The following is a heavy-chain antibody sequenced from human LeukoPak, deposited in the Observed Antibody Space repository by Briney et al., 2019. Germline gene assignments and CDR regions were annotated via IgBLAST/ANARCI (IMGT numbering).Heavy chain of an antibody. CDR1: GYTFTGYY. CDR3: ARNIVGATTPDDAFDI. V-gene: IGHV1-2*06. J-gene: IGHJ3*02. Sequence: ASVKVSRKASGYTFTGYYMHWVRQAPGQGLEWMGRINPNSGGTNYAQKFQGRVTMTRDTSISTAYMELSRLRSDDTAVYYCARNIVGATTPDDAFDIWGQGTMVTVSS. CDR2: INPNSGGT. D-gene: IGHD1-26*01.